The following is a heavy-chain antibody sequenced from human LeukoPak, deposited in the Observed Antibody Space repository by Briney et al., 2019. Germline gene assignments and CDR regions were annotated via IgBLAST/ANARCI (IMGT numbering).Heavy chain of an antibody. D-gene: IGHD2-2*01. CDR1: GFTFSGHW. Sequence: GGSLRLSCAASGFTFSGHWMSGVRQAPGKGLEWVANIKQDGSEKYYVDSVKGRFTISRDNAKNSLYLQMNSLRAEDTAVYYCARGVVPAGYWGQGTLVTVSS. V-gene: IGHV3-7*01. J-gene: IGHJ4*02. CDR2: IKQDGSEK. CDR3: ARGVVPAGY.